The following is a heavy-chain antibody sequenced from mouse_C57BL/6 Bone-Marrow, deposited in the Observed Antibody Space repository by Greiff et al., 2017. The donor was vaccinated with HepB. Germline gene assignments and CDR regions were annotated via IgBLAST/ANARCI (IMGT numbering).Heavy chain of an antibody. D-gene: IGHD2-1*01. CDR1: GYSFTGYY. Sequence: VQLKESGPELVKPRASVKISCKASGYSFTGYYMNWVKQSPEKSLEWIGEINPSTGGTTYNQKFKAKATLTVDKSSSTAYMQLKSLTSEDSAVYYCARNYGNYPAMDYWGQGTAVTVSS. CDR3: ARNYGNYPAMDY. V-gene: IGHV1-42*01. CDR2: INPSTGGT. J-gene: IGHJ4*01.